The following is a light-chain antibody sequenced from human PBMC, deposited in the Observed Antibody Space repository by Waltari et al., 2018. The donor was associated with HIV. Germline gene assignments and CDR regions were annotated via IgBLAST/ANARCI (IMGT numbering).Light chain of an antibody. Sequence: EIVMTQSPATVSVSPGERATLSCRASQSLSSNLAWYQQKPGQAPRLLIHGASTRAIGVPARFSGSGSGTEFTLTISSLQSEDFGVYYCQQYNNWPQTWPPGTFGQGTKVEIK. CDR2: GAS. J-gene: IGKJ1*01. CDR3: QQYNNWPQTWPPGT. V-gene: IGKV3-15*01. CDR1: QSLSSN.